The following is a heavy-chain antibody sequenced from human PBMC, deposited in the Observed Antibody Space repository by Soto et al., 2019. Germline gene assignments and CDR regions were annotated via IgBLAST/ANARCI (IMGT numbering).Heavy chain of an antibody. CDR2: ISSSSSTI. CDR3: ARMPTGSSHYYEYGMDV. D-gene: IGHD1-1*01. Sequence: EVQLVESGGGLVQPGGSLRLSCAASGFTFSSYSMNWVRQAPGKGLEWVSYISSSSSTIYYADSVKGRFTISRDNAKNSLYQQMNSLRDEDTAVYYCARMPTGSSHYYEYGMDVWGQGTTGTGSS. J-gene: IGHJ6*02. V-gene: IGHV3-48*02. CDR1: GFTFSSYS.